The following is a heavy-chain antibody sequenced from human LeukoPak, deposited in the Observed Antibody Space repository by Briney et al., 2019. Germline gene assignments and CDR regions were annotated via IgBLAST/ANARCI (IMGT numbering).Heavy chain of an antibody. J-gene: IGHJ3*02. V-gene: IGHV3-7*04. D-gene: IGHD3-22*01. Sequence: PGGSLRLSCAASGFTFSSYRVNWVRQAPGKGLEWVASIKQGESERYYVDSVNGRFTISRDNAKNSLYLQMNSLRAEDTAVYYCARGDSCAFDIWGQGTMVTVSS. CDR2: IKQGESER. CDR3: ARGDSCAFDI. CDR1: GFTFSSYR.